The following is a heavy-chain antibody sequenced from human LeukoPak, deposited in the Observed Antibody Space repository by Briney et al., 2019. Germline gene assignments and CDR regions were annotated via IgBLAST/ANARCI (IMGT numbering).Heavy chain of an antibody. Sequence: GGSLRLSCAASGFTFSTYAMNWVRQAPGKGLEWVSAISPIGSRTYYADSVKGRFTNSRDNSKNTLYLQMNSLRGEDTAVYYCAGWGGQYDFWRGYYSFDYWGQGTPVTVSS. CDR3: AGWGGQYDFWRGYYSFDY. CDR1: GFTFSTYA. V-gene: IGHV3-23*01. CDR2: ISPIGSRT. D-gene: IGHD3-3*01. J-gene: IGHJ4*02.